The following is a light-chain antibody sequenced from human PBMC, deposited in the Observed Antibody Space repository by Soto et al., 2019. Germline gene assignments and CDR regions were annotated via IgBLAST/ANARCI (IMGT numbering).Light chain of an antibody. J-gene: IGKJ4*01. V-gene: IGKV3-15*01. CDR3: QQYNNWLT. CDR1: ESVGSN. Sequence: EVGMTQSPATLSVFPGERVTLSCRASESVGSNLAWYQQKPGQAPRLLIYGASPRATGVPARFSGSGSGTEFTLTISSLQSEDFALYYCQQYNNWLTFGGGTKVEIE. CDR2: GAS.